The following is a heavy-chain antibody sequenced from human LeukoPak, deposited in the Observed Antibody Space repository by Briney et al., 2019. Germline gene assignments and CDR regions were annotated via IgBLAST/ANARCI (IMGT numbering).Heavy chain of an antibody. CDR1: GFTFSSYW. J-gene: IGHJ5*02. Sequence: GGSLRLSCAASGFTFSSYWMSWVRQAPGKGLEWVANIKQDGSEKYYVDSVKGRFTISRDNAKNSLYLQMNSLRAEDTAVYYCARDRRGAARPDWFDPWGQGTLVTVSS. D-gene: IGHD6-6*01. CDR3: ARDRRGAARPDWFDP. V-gene: IGHV3-7*01. CDR2: IKQDGSEK.